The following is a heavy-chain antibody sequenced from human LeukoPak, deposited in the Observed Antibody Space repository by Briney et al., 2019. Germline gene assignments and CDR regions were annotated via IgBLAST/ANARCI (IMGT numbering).Heavy chain of an antibody. CDR2: ISAYNGNT. CDR3: AVEWSSQDAFDI. V-gene: IGHV1-18*01. CDR1: GYTFTSYG. J-gene: IGHJ3*02. D-gene: IGHD3-3*01. Sequence: ASVKVSCKASGYTFTSYGISWVRQAPGQGLEWMGWISAYNGNTNYAQKLQGRVTMTTDTSTSTAYMELRSLRSDDTAVYYCAVEWSSQDAFDIWGQGTMVTVSS.